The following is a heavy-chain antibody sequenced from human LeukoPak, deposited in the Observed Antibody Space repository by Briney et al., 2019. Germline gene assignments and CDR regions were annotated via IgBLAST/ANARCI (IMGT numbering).Heavy chain of an antibody. CDR3: ARDRGYSYGDNFDY. CDR1: GYTFTGYY. D-gene: IGHD5-18*01. Sequence: VASVKVSCKASGYTFTGYYMHWVRQAPGQGLEWMGWINPNSGGTNYAQKFRGRVTMTRDTSISTAYMELSRLRSDDTAVYYCARDRGYSYGDNFDYWGQGTLVTVSS. V-gene: IGHV1-2*02. CDR2: INPNSGGT. J-gene: IGHJ4*02.